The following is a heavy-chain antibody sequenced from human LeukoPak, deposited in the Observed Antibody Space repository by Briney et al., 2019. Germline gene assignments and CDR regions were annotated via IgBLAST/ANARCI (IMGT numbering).Heavy chain of an antibody. Sequence: GGSLRLSCAASGFTFSSYAMSWVRQAPGKGLEWVSAISGSGGSTYYADSVKGRFTISRDNSKNTLYLQMNSLRAEDTAVYYCAKCGGSGSPHYYYYYYMDVWGKGTTVTVSS. J-gene: IGHJ6*03. CDR2: ISGSGGST. CDR3: AKCGGSGSPHYYYYYYMDV. CDR1: GFTFSSYA. V-gene: IGHV3-23*01. D-gene: IGHD1-26*01.